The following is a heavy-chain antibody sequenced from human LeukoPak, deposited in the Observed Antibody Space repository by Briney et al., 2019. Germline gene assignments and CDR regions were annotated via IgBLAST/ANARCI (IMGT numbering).Heavy chain of an antibody. CDR2: INPNSGGT. V-gene: IGHV1-2*02. J-gene: IGHJ4*02. CDR3: ARVPGYSYGDNMLDY. D-gene: IGHD5-18*01. Sequence: ASVKVSCKASGYTFTSYGISWVRQAPGQGLEWMGWINPNSGGTNYAQKFQGRVTMTRDTSISTAYMELSRLRSDDTAVYYCARVPGYSYGDNMLDYWGQGTLVTVSS. CDR1: GYTFTSYG.